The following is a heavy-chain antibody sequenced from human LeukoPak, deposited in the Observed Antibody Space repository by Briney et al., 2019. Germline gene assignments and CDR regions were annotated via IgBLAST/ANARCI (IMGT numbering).Heavy chain of an antibody. D-gene: IGHD3-22*01. CDR3: ARHRPALYYYEIDYYYMDV. Sequence: GESLEISCKGSGYRFTSYWIGWVRPMPGKGLEWMGIIYPGDSDTRYSPSFQGQVTISADKSISTAYLQWSSLKASDTAMYYCARHRPALYYYEIDYYYMDVWGKGTTVTVSS. J-gene: IGHJ6*03. V-gene: IGHV5-51*01. CDR2: IYPGDSDT. CDR1: GYRFTSYW.